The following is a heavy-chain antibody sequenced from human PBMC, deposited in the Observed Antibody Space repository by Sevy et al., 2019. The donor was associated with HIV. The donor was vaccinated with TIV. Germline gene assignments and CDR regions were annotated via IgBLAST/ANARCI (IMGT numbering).Heavy chain of an antibody. CDR3: TRALATADTPEYYFDY. D-gene: IGHD5-12*01. CDR1: GFTFGDYA. V-gene: IGHV3-49*03. Sequence: GGSLRISCTSSGFTFGDYAMSWFREAPGKGLEWVAFIRRNSHEPYGGTTEYAASVKGRFTISRDDSKSIAYLQMNSLKTEDTAVCYCTRALATADTPEYYFDYRGQGILVTVSS. CDR2: IRRNSHEPYGGTT. J-gene: IGHJ4*02.